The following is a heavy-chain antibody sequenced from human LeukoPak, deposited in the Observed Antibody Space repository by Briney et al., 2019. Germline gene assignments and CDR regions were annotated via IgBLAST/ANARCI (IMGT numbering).Heavy chain of an antibody. D-gene: IGHD1-26*01. CDR3: AKFGSGSYRDYFDY. Sequence: GRSLRLSCAASGFTFDDYATHWVRQAPGKGLEWVSGISWNSGSIGYADSVKGRFTISRDNAKNSLYLQMNSLRAEDTALYYCAKFGSGSYRDYFDYWGQGTLVTVSS. CDR2: ISWNSGSI. J-gene: IGHJ4*02. CDR1: GFTFDDYA. V-gene: IGHV3-9*01.